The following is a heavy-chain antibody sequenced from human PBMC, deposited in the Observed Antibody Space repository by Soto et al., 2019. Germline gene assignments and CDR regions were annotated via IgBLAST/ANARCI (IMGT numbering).Heavy chain of an antibody. Sequence: GDAGRWNRQPPGKGLEWIGYIYHSGTTYYNPSLKSRVPISVDTSKNQFSLKLNSVTAADTAVYYCTRRHLPDLWGQGTLVTVSS. CDR1: GDA. V-gene: IGHV4-30-2*04. J-gene: IGHJ5*02. CDR2: IYHSGTT. CDR3: TRRHLPDL.